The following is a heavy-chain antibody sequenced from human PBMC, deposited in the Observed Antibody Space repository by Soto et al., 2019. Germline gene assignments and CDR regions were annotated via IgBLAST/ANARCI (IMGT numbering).Heavy chain of an antibody. J-gene: IGHJ4*02. CDR3: ARGGGTGEY. V-gene: IGHV4-59*12. CDR1: GGSISSYY. CDR2: IYYSGST. Sequence: SETLSLTCTVSGGSISSYYWSWIRQPPGKGLEWIGYIYYSGSTNYNTSLKSRVTISVDTPKIQFSLKLSSVTAADTAVYYCARGGGTGEYWGQGTPVTVSS. D-gene: IGHD1-1*01.